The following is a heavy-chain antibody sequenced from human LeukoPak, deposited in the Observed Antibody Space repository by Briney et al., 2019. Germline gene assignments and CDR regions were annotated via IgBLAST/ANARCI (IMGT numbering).Heavy chain of an antibody. V-gene: IGHV3-9*01. D-gene: IGHD3-10*01. CDR1: GFTFDDYA. Sequence: SLRLSCAASGFTFDDYAMHWVRQAPGKGLEWVSGICWNSGSIGYADSVKGRFTISRDNAKNSLYLQMNSLRAEDTALYYCAKGHELWFGELLSPVFDYWGQRTLVTVSS. CDR2: ICWNSGSI. CDR3: AKGHELWFGELLSPVFDY. J-gene: IGHJ4*02.